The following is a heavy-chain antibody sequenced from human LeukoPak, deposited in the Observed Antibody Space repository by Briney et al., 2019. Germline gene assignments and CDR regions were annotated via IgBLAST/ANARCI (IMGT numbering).Heavy chain of an antibody. CDR3: ARNCYDNSGYYRCDV. D-gene: IGHD3-22*01. CDR1: ADTFSSYT. CDR2: IIPLSGVE. Sequence: SVKVSCKASADTFSSYTITWVRQAPGQGLEWMGGIIPLSGVENQAPKLQGRVTVTADKYTSTVHMELRGLRSDDTAVYVCARNCYDNSGYYRCDVWGPGTLVTVSS. J-gene: IGHJ4*02. V-gene: IGHV1-69*10.